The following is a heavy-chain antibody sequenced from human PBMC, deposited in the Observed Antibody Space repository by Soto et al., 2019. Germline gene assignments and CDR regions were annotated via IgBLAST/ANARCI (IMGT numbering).Heavy chain of an antibody. CDR3: ARDFRRVAARPEYFQH. CDR1: GYTFTGYY. J-gene: IGHJ1*01. CDR2: INPNSGGT. Sequence: ASVKVSCKASGYTFTGYYMHWVRQAPGQGLEWMGWINPNSGGTNYAQKFQGRVTMTRDTSISTAYMELSRLSSDDTAVYYCARDFRRVAARPEYFQHWGQGTLVTVSS. V-gene: IGHV1-2*02. D-gene: IGHD6-6*01.